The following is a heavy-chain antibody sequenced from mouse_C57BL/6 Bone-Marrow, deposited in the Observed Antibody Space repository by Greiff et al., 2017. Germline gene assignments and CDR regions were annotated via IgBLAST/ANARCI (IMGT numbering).Heavy chain of an antibody. V-gene: IGHV5-17*01. CDR2: ISTGSSTT. J-gene: IGHJ4*01. CDR1: GYTFSDYV. Sequence: EVKLLESGAGLVKPGGSLKLSCAASGYTFSDYVMDWVRQAPEQGLEWVAYISTGSSTTYYTETLKGKSTMSGDNASSTLFMQISSLRSEDTAVYYCAREDRGYAMDYWGQGTSVTVSS. CDR3: AREDRGYAMDY.